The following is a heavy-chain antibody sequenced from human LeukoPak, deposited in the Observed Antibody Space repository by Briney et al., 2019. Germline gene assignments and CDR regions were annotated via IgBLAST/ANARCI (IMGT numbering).Heavy chain of an antibody. V-gene: IGHV3-30*03. CDR1: GFTFSSYG. D-gene: IGHD6-13*01. CDR3: ARGSSSLQDYFDY. J-gene: IGHJ4*02. Sequence: PGGSLRLSCAASGFTFSSYGMHWVRQAPGKGLEWVAVISYDGSNKYYADSVKGRFTISRDNSKNTLYLQMNSLRAEDTAVYYCARGSSSLQDYFDYWGQGTLVTVSS. CDR2: ISYDGSNK.